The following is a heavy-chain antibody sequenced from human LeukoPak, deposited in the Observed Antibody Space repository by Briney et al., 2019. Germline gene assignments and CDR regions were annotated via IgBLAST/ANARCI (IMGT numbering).Heavy chain of an antibody. D-gene: IGHD3-22*01. CDR1: GGSIRSSGYY. Sequence: SETLSLTCGASGGSIRSSGYYWGWLRQFPGEGLEWTASIDSGGTTYYNPSLRSRSAVSVETSKHQFSLNLTSVTAADTAVYYCARHVASSGTSRFFHYWGQGTLVAVSS. CDR2: IDSGGTT. J-gene: IGHJ4*02. V-gene: IGHV4-39*01. CDR3: ARHVASSGTSRFFHY.